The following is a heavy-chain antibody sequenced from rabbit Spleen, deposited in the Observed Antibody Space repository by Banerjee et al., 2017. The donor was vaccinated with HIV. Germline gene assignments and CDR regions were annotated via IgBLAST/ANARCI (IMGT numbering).Heavy chain of an antibody. J-gene: IGHJ4*01. CDR3: ARDGSGWGANFNL. V-gene: IGHV1S45*01. Sequence: QEQLVESGGGLVKPEGSLKLSCTASGFSFSNKAVMCWVRQAPGKGLEYIGCIRGDSGGSDYATWAKGRFAVSKTSPTTVTLQMTSLTAADMATYFCARDGSGWGANFNLWGPGTLVTVS. D-gene: IGHD4-1*01. CDR2: IRGDSGGS. CDR1: GFSFSNKAV.